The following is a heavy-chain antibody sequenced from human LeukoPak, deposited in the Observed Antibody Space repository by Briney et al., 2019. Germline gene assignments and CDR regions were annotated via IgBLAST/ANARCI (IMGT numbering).Heavy chain of an antibody. CDR3: ARSLYYYGSDSFDI. CDR1: GGSISSYY. D-gene: IGHD3-10*01. V-gene: IGHV4-59*01. Sequence: SETLSLTCTVSGGSISSYYWSWIRQPPGKGLEWIGYIHYSGSTHYNPSLKSRVTISVDTSKNQVSLKLRSVTAADTAVYYCARSLYYYGSDSFDIWGQGTMVTVSS. CDR2: IHYSGST. J-gene: IGHJ3*02.